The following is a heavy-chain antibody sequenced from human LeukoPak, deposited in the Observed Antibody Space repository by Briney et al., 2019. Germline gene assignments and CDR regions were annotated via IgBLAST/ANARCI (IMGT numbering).Heavy chain of an antibody. Sequence: SVKVSCQASGYSFSTHGIRWLRQAPGQGLEWMGVIMPIFGATNYAQKFQGRLTITTDRYASTAYKELNNLRSEDTALYYCARVDTVGSLDNWGQGTLVTVSS. CDR2: IMPIFGAT. V-gene: IGHV1-69*05. J-gene: IGHJ4*02. CDR3: ARVDTVGSLDN. CDR1: GYSFSTHG. D-gene: IGHD2-15*01.